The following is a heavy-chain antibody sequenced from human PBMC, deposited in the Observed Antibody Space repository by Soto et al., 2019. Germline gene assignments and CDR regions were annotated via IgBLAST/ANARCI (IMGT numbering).Heavy chain of an antibody. CDR1: GGSISSGNYY. CDR3: ARVPDR. D-gene: IGHD2-2*01. V-gene: IGHV4-30-4*01. J-gene: IGHJ5*02. CDR2: TSYSGST. Sequence: SETLSLTCTVSGGSISSGNYYWSWIRQPPGKGLEWIGFTSYSGSTSYNASLKSRVTISVGTSKSQFSLKLSSVTAADTAVYYCARVPDRWGQGTLVTVSS.